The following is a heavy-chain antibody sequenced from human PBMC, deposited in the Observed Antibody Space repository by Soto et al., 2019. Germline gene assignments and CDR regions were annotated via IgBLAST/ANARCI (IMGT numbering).Heavy chain of an antibody. J-gene: IGHJ4*02. CDR1: GGSVSSSSYY. CDR2: VYYSGST. CDR3: ARGRGDCTSTSCYKSTIFDF. D-gene: IGHD2-2*02. V-gene: IGHV4-39*01. Sequence: SETLSLTCTVSGGSVSSSSYYWGWVRQPPGKGLEWIGSVYYSGSTYYNPSLESRVTISVDKSKNQFSLKLRSVTAADTAVYYCARGRGDCTSTSCYKSTIFDFWGQGALVTVSS.